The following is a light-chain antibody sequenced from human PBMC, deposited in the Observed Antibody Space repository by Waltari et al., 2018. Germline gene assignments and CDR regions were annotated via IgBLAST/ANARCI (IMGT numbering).Light chain of an antibody. Sequence: DIVMTQSPLSLPVTPGAPASISCRSSQSLLHSNGYNSLDWYLQKPWQSPQLLSYLGSKRAAGVPGRFSGSGSGTDFTLKISRVEAEDVGVYYCMQALQTPPTFGQGTKVEIK. CDR2: LGS. CDR3: MQALQTPPT. CDR1: QSLLHSNGYNS. V-gene: IGKV2-28*01. J-gene: IGKJ1*01.